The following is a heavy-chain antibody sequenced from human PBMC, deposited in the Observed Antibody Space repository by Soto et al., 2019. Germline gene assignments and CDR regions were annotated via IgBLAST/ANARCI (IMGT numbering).Heavy chain of an antibody. D-gene: IGHD5-18*01. V-gene: IGHV3-23*01. Sequence: GGSLRLSCAASGFTFSSYAMSWVRQAPGKGLEWVSAISGSGGSTYYADSVKGRFTISRDNSKNTLYLQMNSLRAEDTAVYYCAIRRLFSYGYHYWGQGTLVTVSS. CDR1: GFTFSSYA. CDR3: AIRRLFSYGYHY. J-gene: IGHJ4*02. CDR2: ISGSGGST.